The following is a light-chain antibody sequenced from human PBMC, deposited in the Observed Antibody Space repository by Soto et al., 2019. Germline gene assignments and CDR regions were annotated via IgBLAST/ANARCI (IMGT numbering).Light chain of an antibody. CDR2: QDT. Sequence: SYELTQPPSVSVSPGQTASITCSGHELGNKYICWYQQKPGQSPVLVIYQDTKRPSGIPERFSGSNSGNTATLTISGTQAMDEGDYYCQAWDYSTAYYVFGTGTKVTVL. V-gene: IGLV3-1*01. CDR3: QAWDYSTAYYV. CDR1: ELGNKY. J-gene: IGLJ1*01.